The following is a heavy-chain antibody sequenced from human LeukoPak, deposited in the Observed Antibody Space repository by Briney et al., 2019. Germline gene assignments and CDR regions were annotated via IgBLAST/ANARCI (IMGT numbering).Heavy chain of an antibody. CDR2: MNPNSGNT. CDR3: ARGHITIFGAVILEYYFDY. CDR1: GYTFTSYD. D-gene: IGHD3-3*01. Sequence: PGASVKVSCKASGYTFTSYDINWVRQATGQGLEWMGWMNPNSGNTGYAQKFQGRVTMTRNTSISTAYMELSSLRSEDTAVYYCARGHITIFGAVILEYYFDYWGQGTLVTVSS. V-gene: IGHV1-8*01. J-gene: IGHJ4*02.